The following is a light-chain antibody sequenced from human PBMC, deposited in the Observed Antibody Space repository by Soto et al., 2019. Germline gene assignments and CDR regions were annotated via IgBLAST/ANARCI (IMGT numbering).Light chain of an antibody. J-gene: IGKJ4*01. Sequence: EVVMTQSPATLSVSPGDKVSLSCRANQTISNMLAWYQQKPGQAPRLLIYAASTRATGVSARFSGSGSGTEFTLTISSLEPEDFAVYYCQQRSNWPLTFGGGTRVEIK. V-gene: IGKV3-11*01. CDR3: QQRSNWPLT. CDR2: AAS. CDR1: QTISNM.